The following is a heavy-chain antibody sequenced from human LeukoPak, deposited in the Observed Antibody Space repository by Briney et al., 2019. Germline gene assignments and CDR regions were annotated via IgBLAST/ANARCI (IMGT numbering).Heavy chain of an antibody. CDR2: ISVYNGNT. V-gene: IGHV1-18*01. J-gene: IGHJ4*02. CDR1: GYSFRNYG. D-gene: IGHD3-10*01. CDR3: ARGGGGYYGSGSYLIDH. Sequence: ASVKVSCKASGYSFRNYGISWVRQAPGQGLEYMGWISVYNGNTNYAQRLQGRVTMTEDTSTSTVYMELRSLRSDDTAVYYCARGGGGYYGSGSYLIDHWGQGTLVTVSS.